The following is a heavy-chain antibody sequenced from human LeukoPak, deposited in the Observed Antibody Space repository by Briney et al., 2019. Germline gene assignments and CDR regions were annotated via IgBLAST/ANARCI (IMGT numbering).Heavy chain of an antibody. CDR1: GSTVSSNY. J-gene: IGHJ4*02. Sequence: GGSLRLSCAASGSTVSSNYMSWVRQAPGKGLEWVSVIYSGGSTYYADPVKGRFTISRDNSKSTLYIQMNGLRAEDTAVYYCARAKPKNMVRGLIMRRESRYYFDYWGQGTLVTVSS. V-gene: IGHV3-53*01. D-gene: IGHD3-10*01. CDR3: ARAKPKNMVRGLIMRRESRYYFDY. CDR2: IYSGGST.